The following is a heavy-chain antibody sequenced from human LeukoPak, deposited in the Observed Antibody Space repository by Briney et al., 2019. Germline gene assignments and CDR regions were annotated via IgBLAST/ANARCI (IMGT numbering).Heavy chain of an antibody. CDR2: IKQDGSEK. CDR3: ARYVHAYSSREYYYYYYMDV. J-gene: IGHJ6*03. Sequence: GGSLRLSCTTSGFTFGDYAMSWVRQAPGKGLEWVANIKQDGSEKYYVDSVKGRFTISRDNAKNSLYLQMNGLRAEDTAVYYCARYVHAYSSREYYYYYYMDVWGKGTTVTISS. D-gene: IGHD4-11*01. V-gene: IGHV3-7*01. CDR1: GFTFGDYA.